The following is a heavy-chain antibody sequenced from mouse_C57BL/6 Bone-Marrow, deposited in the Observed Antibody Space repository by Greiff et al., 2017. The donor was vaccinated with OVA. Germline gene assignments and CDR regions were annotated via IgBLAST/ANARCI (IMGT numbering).Heavy chain of an antibody. CDR1: GYTFTDYY. CDR3: ATDYYGSSYRFAY. J-gene: IGHJ3*01. D-gene: IGHD1-1*01. Sequence: EVKLQQSGPELVKPGASVKISCKASGYTFTDYYMNWVKQSHGKSLEWIGDINPNNGGTSYNQKLKGKATLTVDKSSSTAYMEHRSLTSEDSAVYYCATDYYGSSYRFAYWGQGTLVTVSA. CDR2: INPNNGGT. V-gene: IGHV1-26*01.